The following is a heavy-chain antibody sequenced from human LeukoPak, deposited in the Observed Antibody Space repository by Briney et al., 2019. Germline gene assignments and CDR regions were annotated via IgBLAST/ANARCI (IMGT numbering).Heavy chain of an antibody. D-gene: IGHD2-2*01. CDR3: ARDLEAINIVPAAAGDY. V-gene: IGHV1-69*04. Sequence: SVKVSCKASGGTFSSYTISWVRQAPGQGLEWMGRIIPILGIANYAQKLQGRVTITADKSTSTAYMELSSLRSEDTAVYYCARDLEAINIVPAAAGDYWGQGTLVTVSS. CDR2: IIPILGIA. J-gene: IGHJ4*02. CDR1: GGTFSSYT.